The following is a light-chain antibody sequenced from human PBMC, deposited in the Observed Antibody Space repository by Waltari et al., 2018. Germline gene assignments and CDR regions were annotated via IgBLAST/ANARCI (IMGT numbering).Light chain of an antibody. V-gene: IGLV1-47*01. CDR1: ASNTGSYN. CDR3: AAWDDILTAWV. J-gene: IGLJ3*02. Sequence: QSGLTQSPSASGTPGQSVPISCSGGASNTGSYNVYWYQQLPGTAPKPLISRDDRRPSGVPARFSGSKAVTSASLTISGLRSEDAADYYCAAWDDILTAWVFGGGTKLTVL. CDR2: RDD.